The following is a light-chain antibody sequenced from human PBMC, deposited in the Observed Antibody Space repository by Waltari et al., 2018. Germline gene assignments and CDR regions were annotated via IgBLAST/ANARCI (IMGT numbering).Light chain of an antibody. J-gene: IGKJ4*01. CDR2: EAS. V-gene: IGKV3-15*01. CDR3: QQYNNWPPLT. Sequence: SCRASQSVSSDLAWYQQKPGQAPRLLIYEASTRATGIPDRFSGRGSGTEFTLTISSLQPEDFGLYYCQQYNNWPPLTFGGGTKVEIK. CDR1: QSVSSD.